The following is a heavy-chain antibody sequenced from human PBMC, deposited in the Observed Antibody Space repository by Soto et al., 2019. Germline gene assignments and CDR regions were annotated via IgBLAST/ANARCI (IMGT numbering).Heavy chain of an antibody. V-gene: IGHV1-2*04. CDR3: ARHTRYDILTGHIPRDV. D-gene: IGHD3-9*01. CDR2: INPNSGGT. CDR1: GYTFTGYY. J-gene: IGHJ6*02. Sequence: ASVKVSCKASGYTFTGYYMHWVRQAPGQGLEWMGWINPNSGGTNYAQKFQGWVTMTRDTSISTAYMELSRLRSDDTAVYYCARHTRYDILTGHIPRDVWGQGTTVTVSS.